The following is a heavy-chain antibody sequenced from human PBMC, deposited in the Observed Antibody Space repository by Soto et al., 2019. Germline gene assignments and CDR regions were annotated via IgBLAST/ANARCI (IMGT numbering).Heavy chain of an antibody. V-gene: IGHV2-26*01. D-gene: IGHD3-3*01. J-gene: IGHJ5*02. CDR2: IFSNDEK. Sequence: GPTLVNPTEPLTLTCTVSGFSLSNARMGVSWIRQPPGKALEWLAHIFSNDEKSYSTSLKSRLTISKDTSKSQVVLTMTNMDPVDTATYYCARIPYYDFWSGYYPPWFDPWGQGTLVTVSS. CDR3: ARIPYYDFWSGYYPPWFDP. CDR1: GFSLSNARMG.